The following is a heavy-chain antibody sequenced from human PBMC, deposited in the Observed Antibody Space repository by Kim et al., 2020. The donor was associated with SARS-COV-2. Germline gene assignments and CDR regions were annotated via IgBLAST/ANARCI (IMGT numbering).Heavy chain of an antibody. J-gene: IGHJ3*02. CDR1: GFTFSSYS. D-gene: IGHD6-19*01. V-gene: IGHV3-21*01. Sequence: GGSLRLSCAASGFTFSSYSMNWVRQAPGKGLEWVSSISSSSSYIYYADSVKGRFTISRDNAKNSLYLQMNSLRAEDTAVYYCARDGSTTGGIAVAERAFDIWGQGTMVTVSS. CDR3: ARDGSTTGGIAVAERAFDI. CDR2: ISSSSSYI.